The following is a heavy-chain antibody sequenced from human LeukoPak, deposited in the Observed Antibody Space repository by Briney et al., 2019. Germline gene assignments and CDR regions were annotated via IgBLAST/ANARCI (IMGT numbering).Heavy chain of an antibody. CDR1: GGSIRSSSYY. D-gene: IGHD5-12*01. Sequence: PSETLSLTXTVSGGSIRSSSYYWGWIRQPPGKGLEWIGSIYYSGSTYYNPSLKSRVTISVDTSKNQFSLKLSSVTAADTAVYYCARQLGYSGYDFDYWGQGTLVTVSS. V-gene: IGHV4-39*01. CDR3: ARQLGYSGYDFDY. CDR2: IYYSGST. J-gene: IGHJ4*02.